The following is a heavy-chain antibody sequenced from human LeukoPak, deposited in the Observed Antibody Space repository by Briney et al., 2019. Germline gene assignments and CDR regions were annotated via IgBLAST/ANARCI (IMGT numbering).Heavy chain of an antibody. D-gene: IGHD2-2*01. Sequence: GGSLRLSCAASGFTFSSYWMSWVRQAPGKGLEWVANIKQSGSEKYYVDSVKGRFTISRDNAKNSLYLQMNSLRAEDTAVYYCARDSVAYQLLLYYFDYWGQGTLVTVSS. V-gene: IGHV3-7*01. CDR1: GFTFSSYW. CDR2: IKQSGSEK. CDR3: ARDSVAYQLLLYYFDY. J-gene: IGHJ4*02.